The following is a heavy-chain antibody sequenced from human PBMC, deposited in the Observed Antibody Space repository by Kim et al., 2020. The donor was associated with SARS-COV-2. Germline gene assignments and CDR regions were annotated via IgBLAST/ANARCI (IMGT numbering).Heavy chain of an antibody. Sequence: ASVKVSCKASGYTFTDNYVHWVRQAPGQGLEWMGIINPSIGTTSYAQNFQGRVTMTRDMSTSTFYMELRSLRSEDTAVYYCARADTLSTYYFYYYMDVWG. CDR3: ARADTLSTYYFYYYMDV. J-gene: IGHJ6*03. D-gene: IGHD5-18*01. V-gene: IGHV1-46*01. CDR1: GYTFTDNY. CDR2: INPSIGTT.